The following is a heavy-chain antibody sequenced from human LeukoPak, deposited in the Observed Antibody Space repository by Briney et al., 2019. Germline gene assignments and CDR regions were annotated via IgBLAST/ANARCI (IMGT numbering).Heavy chain of an antibody. D-gene: IGHD1/OR15-1a*01. CDR3: ARRLPMVENNGDYFDY. Sequence: PSETLSLTCTVSGASISSSSYYWGWIRQPPGKGLEWIGSIYYSGSTHYNPSLKSRVTISVDTSKSQFSLKLSSVTPADTAVYYCARRLPMVENNGDYFDYCGQGTLVTVSS. CDR2: IYYSGST. V-gene: IGHV4-39*01. J-gene: IGHJ4*02. CDR1: GASISSSSYY.